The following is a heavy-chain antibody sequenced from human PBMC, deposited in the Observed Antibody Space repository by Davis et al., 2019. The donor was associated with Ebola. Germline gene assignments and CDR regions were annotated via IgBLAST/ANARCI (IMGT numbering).Heavy chain of an antibody. CDR3: ARQVWFGESNHGFDY. CDR1: GFTFSSYA. Sequence: GGSLRLSCAASGFTFSSYAMHWVRQAPGKGLEWVAVISYDGSNKYYADSVKGRFTISRDNSKNTLYLQMNSLRAEDTAVYYCARQVWFGESNHGFDYWGQGTLVTVSS. CDR2: ISYDGSNK. J-gene: IGHJ4*02. V-gene: IGHV3-30-3*01. D-gene: IGHD3-10*01.